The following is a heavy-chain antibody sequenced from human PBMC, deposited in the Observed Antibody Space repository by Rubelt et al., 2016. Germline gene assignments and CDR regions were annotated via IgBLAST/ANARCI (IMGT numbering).Heavy chain of an antibody. CDR2: IRSKANSYAT. Sequence: GGGLVQPGGSLKLSCAASGFTFSGSAMHWVRQASGKGLEWVGRIRSKANSYATAYTASVKGRFTISRDDSKNTAYLQMNSLKTEDTAVYYCTTLQDPQYYDFWSGYYSGPMDVWGQGTTVTVSS. CDR1: GFTFSGSA. CDR3: TTLQDPQYYDFWSGYYSGPMDV. V-gene: IGHV3-73*01. D-gene: IGHD3-3*01. J-gene: IGHJ6*02.